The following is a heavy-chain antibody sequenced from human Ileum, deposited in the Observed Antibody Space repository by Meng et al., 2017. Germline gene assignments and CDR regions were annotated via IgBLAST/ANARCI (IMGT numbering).Heavy chain of an antibody. CDR1: NGSLTNINHY. CDR3: AREFYVDTAMVIDS. D-gene: IGHD5-18*01. Sequence: QVQLQESGPGLVKPSQTLSLTCSVSNGSLTNINHYWNWIRQAPGQALEHIGYIYYDGSSYATPSLKSRVTMSIDTSTNQFSLRLDSVTAADTAVYYCAREFYVDTAMVIDSWGPGALVTVSS. J-gene: IGHJ4*02. V-gene: IGHV4-30-4*01. CDR2: IYYDGSS.